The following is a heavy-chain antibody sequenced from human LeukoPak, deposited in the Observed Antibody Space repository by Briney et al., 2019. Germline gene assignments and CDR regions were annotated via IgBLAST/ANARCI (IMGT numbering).Heavy chain of an antibody. V-gene: IGHV3-11*01. CDR1: GFTFSDYY. Sequence: GGSLRLSCAASGFTFSDYYMSWIRQAPGKGLEWVSYISSSGSTIYYADSVKGRFTISRDNAKNSLYLQMNSLRAEDTAVYYCANLRPPSKYYYGSGPYGMDVWGQGTTVTVSS. CDR3: ANLRPPSKYYYGSGPYGMDV. D-gene: IGHD3-10*01. CDR2: ISSSGSTI. J-gene: IGHJ6*02.